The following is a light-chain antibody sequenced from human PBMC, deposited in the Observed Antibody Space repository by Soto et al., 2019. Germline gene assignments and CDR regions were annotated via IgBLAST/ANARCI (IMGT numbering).Light chain of an antibody. CDR3: QQFDNWPFT. V-gene: IGKV3-15*01. CDR2: GAS. J-gene: IGKJ3*01. Sequence: ETVMTQSPGTLSVSPGERATLSCRASQSVSTNLAWYQQKPGQAPRLLIYGASTRATGTPARFTGSGSGTEFTLTISSLQSEDFAVYCCQQFDNWPFTFGPGTKVDIK. CDR1: QSVSTN.